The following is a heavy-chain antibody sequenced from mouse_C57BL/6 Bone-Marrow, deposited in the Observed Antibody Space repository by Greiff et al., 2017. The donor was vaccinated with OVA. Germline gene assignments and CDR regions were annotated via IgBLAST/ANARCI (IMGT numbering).Heavy chain of an antibody. J-gene: IGHJ3*01. V-gene: IGHV1-55*01. CDR2: IYPGSGST. CDR3: ARDYYGSEGFAY. CDR1: GYTFTSYW. D-gene: IGHD1-1*01. Sequence: QVQLQQPGAELVKPGASVKMSCKASGYTFTSYWITWVKQRPGQGLEWIGDIYPGSGSTNYNEKFKSKATLTVDTSSSTAYMQLSSLTSEDSAVYYWARDYYGSEGFAYWGQGTLVTVSA.